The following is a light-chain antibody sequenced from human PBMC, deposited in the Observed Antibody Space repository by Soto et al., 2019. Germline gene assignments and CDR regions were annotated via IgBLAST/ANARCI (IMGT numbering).Light chain of an antibody. Sequence: QSVLTQPPSASGTPGQRVTISCSGSSSNIGNNFAYWYQQLPGTAPKLLIYRNVQRPSGVPDRFSGSKSGSSASLAISGLRSEDEADYYCAAWDDSLSGHVVFGGGTKVTVL. J-gene: IGLJ2*01. CDR2: RNV. CDR3: AAWDDSLSGHVV. CDR1: SSNIGNNF. V-gene: IGLV1-47*01.